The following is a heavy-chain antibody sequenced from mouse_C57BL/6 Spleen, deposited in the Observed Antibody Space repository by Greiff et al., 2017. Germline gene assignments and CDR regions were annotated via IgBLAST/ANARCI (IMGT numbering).Heavy chain of an antibody. Sequence: EVKLVESGGDLVKPGGSLKLSCAASGFTFSSYGMSWVRQTPDKRLEWVATISSGGSYTYYPDSVKGRFTISRDNAKNTLYLQMSSLKSEDTAMYYCARLVTWEFAYWGQGTLVTVSA. CDR2: ISSGGSYT. CDR1: GFTFSSYG. J-gene: IGHJ3*01. CDR3: ARLVTWEFAY. V-gene: IGHV5-6*02. D-gene: IGHD2-2*01.